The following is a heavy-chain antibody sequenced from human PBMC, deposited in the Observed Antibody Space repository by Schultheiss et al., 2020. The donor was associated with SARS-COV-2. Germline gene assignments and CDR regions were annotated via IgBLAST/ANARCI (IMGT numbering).Heavy chain of an antibody. J-gene: IGHJ3*01. V-gene: IGHV3-30*19. D-gene: IGHD6-19*01. CDR2: ISYDGSNK. CDR1: GFTFSSYG. Sequence: GGSLRLSCAASGFTFSSYGMHWVRQAPGKGLEWVAVISYDGSNKYYADSVKGRFTISRDNSKNTLYLQMNSLRAEDTAVYYCAKGAVAGDDAFDLWGQGTTVTVSS. CDR3: AKGAVAGDDAFDL.